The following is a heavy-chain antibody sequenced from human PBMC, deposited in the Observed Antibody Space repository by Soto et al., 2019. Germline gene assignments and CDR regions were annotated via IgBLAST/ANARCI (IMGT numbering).Heavy chain of an antibody. V-gene: IGHV3-7*03. CDR1: GFTFSTYW. D-gene: IGHD4-4*01. J-gene: IGHJ4*02. CDR2: INPDGNVG. Sequence: EVQLLGSGGGLVQPGGSLRLSCVGSGFTFSTYWMNWVRQAPGKGLEWVANINPDGNVGTYVDSVRGRFTTSRDNAKNSPYLQMNRPRTDDPAGYFRGGRGGHDYNYWGQGIMVTVSS. CDR3: GGRGGHDYNY.